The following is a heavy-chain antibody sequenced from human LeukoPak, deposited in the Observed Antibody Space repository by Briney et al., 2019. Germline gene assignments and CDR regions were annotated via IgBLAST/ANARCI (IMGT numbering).Heavy chain of an antibody. D-gene: IGHD3-10*01. CDR1: GYTFTSYG. J-gene: IGHJ3*02. CDR2: ISAYNGNT. Sequence: ASVKVSCKASGYTFTSYGISWVRQAPGQGLEWMGWISAYNGNTNYAQKLQGRVTMTTDTSTSTAYMELRSLRSDDTAVYYCAGADYYGSGSYFRIDAFDIWGQGTMVTVSS. V-gene: IGHV1-18*01. CDR3: AGADYYGSGSYFRIDAFDI.